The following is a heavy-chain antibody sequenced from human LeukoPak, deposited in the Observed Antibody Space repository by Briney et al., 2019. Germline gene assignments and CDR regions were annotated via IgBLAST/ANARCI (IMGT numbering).Heavy chain of an antibody. V-gene: IGHV3-23*01. J-gene: IGHJ5*02. D-gene: IGHD2-15*01. CDR2: ISGSGGST. CDR3: GKSVGSRESNWFDP. CDR1: GFTFSSYA. Sequence: GGSLRLSCAASGFTFSSYAMSWVRQAPGKGLEWVSAISGSGGSTYYADSVKGRFTISRDNSKNTLYLQMNSLRAEDTAVYYCGKSVGSRESNWFDPWGQGTLVTVSS.